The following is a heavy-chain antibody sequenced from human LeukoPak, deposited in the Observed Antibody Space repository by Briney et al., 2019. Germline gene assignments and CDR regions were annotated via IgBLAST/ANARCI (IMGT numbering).Heavy chain of an antibody. CDR1: GFXFSSYS. CDR3: ASNVTTTPITTGGAFNI. Sequence: PGGSLRLSCAASGFXFSSYSMNWVRQAPGKGLEWVSYISSSSTYIYYADSVKGRFTVSRDNAQNSLHLQMNSLRAEDTAVYYCASNVTTTPITTGGAFNIWGQGTMVTVSS. V-gene: IGHV3-21*01. CDR2: ISSSSTYI. J-gene: IGHJ3*02. D-gene: IGHD4-17*01.